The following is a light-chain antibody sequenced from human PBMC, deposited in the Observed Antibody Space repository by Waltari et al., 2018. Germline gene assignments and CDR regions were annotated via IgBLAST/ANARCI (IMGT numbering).Light chain of an antibody. Sequence: EIHMTQSPSSASASVVDRVSMSGRASQDISTSLAWYQQKSGKAPSLLIYHSSTLQSGVPSRFSGAGTGTDFTLTINNLHPEDFATYFCQQGDTSPPTFGPGTKVELK. CDR2: HSS. J-gene: IGKJ1*01. CDR1: QDISTS. V-gene: IGKV1-12*01. CDR3: QQGDTSPPT.